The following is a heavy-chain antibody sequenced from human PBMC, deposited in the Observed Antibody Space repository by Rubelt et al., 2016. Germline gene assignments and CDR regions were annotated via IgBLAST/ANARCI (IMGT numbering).Heavy chain of an antibody. V-gene: IGHV4-39*01. CDR3: ARLRSYYMDV. D-gene: IGHD4-17*01. CDR2: IYFSGST. J-gene: IGHJ6*03. Sequence: QLQLQESGSGLVKPSETLSLTCTVSGGSISSSSYYWGWIRQPPVKGLEWIGSIYFSGSTYYNPSLMCRATISLDTSKNQFSLKLSPVTAADTALYYCARLRSYYMDVWGKGTTVTVSS. CDR1: GGSISSSSYY.